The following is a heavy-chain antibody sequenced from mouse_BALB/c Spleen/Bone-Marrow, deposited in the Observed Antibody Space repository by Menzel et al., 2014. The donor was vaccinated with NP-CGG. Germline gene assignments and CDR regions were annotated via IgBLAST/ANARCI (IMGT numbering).Heavy chain of an antibody. V-gene: IGHV5-12*02. Sequence: EVMLVESGGGLVQPGGSLKLSCATSGFTSSDYYMYWVRQTPEKRLEWVVYISNGGGSTYYPDTVKGRFTISRDNAKNTLYLQMSRLKSEDTAMYYCARHLYGNYGAMDYWGQGTSVTVSS. D-gene: IGHD2-1*01. CDR3: ARHLYGNYGAMDY. CDR1: GFTSSDYY. CDR2: ISNGGGST. J-gene: IGHJ4*01.